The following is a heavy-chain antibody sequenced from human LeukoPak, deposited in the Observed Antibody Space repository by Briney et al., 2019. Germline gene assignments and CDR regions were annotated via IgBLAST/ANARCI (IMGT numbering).Heavy chain of an antibody. Sequence: ASVKVSCKASGGTFSSYAISWVRQAPGQGLEWMGGIIPIFGTANYAQKFQGRVTITADESTSTAYMELSSLRSEDTAVYYCARRYIAVAGSGQFDYWGQRTLVTVSS. V-gene: IGHV1-69*01. D-gene: IGHD6-19*01. J-gene: IGHJ4*02. CDR2: IIPIFGTA. CDR3: ARRYIAVAGSGQFDY. CDR1: GGTFSSYA.